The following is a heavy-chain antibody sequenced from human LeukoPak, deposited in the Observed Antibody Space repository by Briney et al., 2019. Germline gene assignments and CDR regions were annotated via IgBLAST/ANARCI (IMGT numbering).Heavy chain of an antibody. CDR1: GGSISNGDHY. CDR2: INHSGST. Sequence: NPSETLSLTCTVSGGSISNGDHYWSWIRQPPGKGLEWIGEINHSGSTNYNPSLKSRVTISVDTSKNQFSLKLSSVTAADTAVYYCARGRAWYSSGWYEGMDFDYWGQGTLVTVSS. V-gene: IGHV4-34*01. J-gene: IGHJ4*02. D-gene: IGHD6-19*01. CDR3: ARGRAWYSSGWYEGMDFDY.